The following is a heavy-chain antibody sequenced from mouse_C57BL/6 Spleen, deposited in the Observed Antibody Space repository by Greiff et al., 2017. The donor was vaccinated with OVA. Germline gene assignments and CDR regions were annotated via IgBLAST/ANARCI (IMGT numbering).Heavy chain of an antibody. CDR1: GYTFTSYW. D-gene: IGHD1-1*01. J-gene: IGHJ2*01. V-gene: IGHV1-55*01. CDR3: ARCSTIVASDY. Sequence: QVQLQQPGAELVKPGASVKMSCKASGYTFTSYWITWVKQRPGQGLGWIGDIYPGSGSTNYNEKFKSKATLTVDTSSSTAYMQLSSLTSEDSAFYYCARCSTIVASDYWGKGTTLTVSS. CDR2: IYPGSGST.